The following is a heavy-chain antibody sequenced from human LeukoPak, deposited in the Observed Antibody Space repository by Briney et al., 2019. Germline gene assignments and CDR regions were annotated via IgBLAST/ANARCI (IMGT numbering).Heavy chain of an antibody. CDR1: GGSISSHY. D-gene: IGHD6-13*01. V-gene: IGHV4-59*11. Sequence: PSETRSLTCTVSGGSISSHYWSWIRQPPGKGLEWIGYIYYSGSTNYNPSLKSRVTISVDTSKNQFSLKLSSVTAADTAVYYCARDKKGSSWYTPYYYYYMDVWGKGTTVTVSS. CDR3: ARDKKGSSWYTPYYYYYMDV. J-gene: IGHJ6*03. CDR2: IYYSGST.